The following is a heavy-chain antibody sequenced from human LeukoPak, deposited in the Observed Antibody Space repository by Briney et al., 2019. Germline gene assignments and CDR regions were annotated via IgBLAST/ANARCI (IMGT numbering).Heavy chain of an antibody. D-gene: IGHD6-13*01. CDR3: ARSIAAAAFYYYYYMDV. Sequence: GGSLRLSCAASGFTFSSYGMHWVRQAPGKGLEWVAVIWYDGSNKYYADSVKGRFTISRDNSKNTLYLQMNSLRAEDTAVYYCARSIAAAAFYYYYYMDVWGKGTTVTVSS. V-gene: IGHV3-33*08. CDR1: GFTFSSYG. J-gene: IGHJ6*03. CDR2: IWYDGSNK.